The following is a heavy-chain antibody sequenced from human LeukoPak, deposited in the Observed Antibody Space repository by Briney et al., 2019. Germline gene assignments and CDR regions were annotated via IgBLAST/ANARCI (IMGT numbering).Heavy chain of an antibody. CDR3: ARDTYCDSTSCRFTQVQY. CDR1: GYTFTSYG. Sequence: GASVKVSCKGSGYTFTSYGISWVRQAPGQGLEWMGWISAYNGNTNYAQKLQGRVTMTTDTSTSTAYMELGSLRSDDTAVYYCARDTYCDSTSCRFTQVQYWGQGTLVTVAS. V-gene: IGHV1-18*04. D-gene: IGHD2-2*01. J-gene: IGHJ1*01. CDR2: ISAYNGNT.